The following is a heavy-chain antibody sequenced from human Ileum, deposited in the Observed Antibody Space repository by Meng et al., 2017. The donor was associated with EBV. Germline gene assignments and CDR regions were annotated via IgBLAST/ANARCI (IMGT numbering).Heavy chain of an antibody. J-gene: IGHJ5*02. CDR2: IYYSGRT. Sequence: SGPCLCTHSETLSLTCTVSGGPIDSSSYYWGWICQPPGKGLEWIGSIYYSGRTYYNPSLKSRVTISVDTSKNQFSLKLSSVTAADTAVYYCARPIAAAGWFDPWGQGTLVTVSS. D-gene: IGHD6-13*01. CDR3: ARPIAAAGWFDP. V-gene: IGHV4-39*01. CDR1: GGPIDSSSYY.